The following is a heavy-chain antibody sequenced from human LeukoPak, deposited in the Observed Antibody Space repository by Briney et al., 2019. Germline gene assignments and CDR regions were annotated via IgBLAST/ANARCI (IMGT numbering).Heavy chain of an antibody. V-gene: IGHV1-24*01. CDR3: ATYYGDYVYYYYGMDV. CDR2: FDPEDGET. D-gene: IGHD4-17*01. J-gene: IGHJ6*02. Sequence: GASVKVSCKVSGYTLTELSMHWVRQAPGKGLEWMGGFDPEDGETIYAQKFQGRVTMTEDTSTDTAYMELSSLRSEDTAVYYCATYYGDYVYYYYGMDVWGQGTTVTVS. CDR1: GYTLTELS.